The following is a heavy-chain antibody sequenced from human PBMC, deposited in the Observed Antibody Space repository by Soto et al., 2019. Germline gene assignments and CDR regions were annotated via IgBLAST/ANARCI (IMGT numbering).Heavy chain of an antibody. Sequence: DVQLLESGGGLVQPGKSLRFSCAASGFSFISYAMSWVRQVPGKRLEWVSSISDSGGRTFYAESVEGRFTISRDDSTSTLFLQMNSLRAEDTAIYYCTKGGVRFLEWLGDVWGQGTTVTVSS. D-gene: IGHD3-3*01. J-gene: IGHJ6*02. V-gene: IGHV3-23*01. CDR3: TKGGVRFLEWLGDV. CDR2: ISDSGGRT. CDR1: GFSFISYA.